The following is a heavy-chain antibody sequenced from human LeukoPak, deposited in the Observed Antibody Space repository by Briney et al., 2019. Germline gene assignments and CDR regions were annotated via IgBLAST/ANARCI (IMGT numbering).Heavy chain of an antibody. CDR3: ATEPRGYCSGGSCPWY. J-gene: IGHJ4*02. V-gene: IGHV1-24*01. CDR1: GYTLTELS. CDR2: FDPEDGET. Sequence: GASVKVSCKVSGYTLTELSMHWVRQAPGKGLEWMGGFDPEDGETIYAQKFQGRVTMTEDTSTDTAYMELISLRSEDTAVYYCATEPRGYCSGGSCPWYWGQGTLVTVSS. D-gene: IGHD2-15*01.